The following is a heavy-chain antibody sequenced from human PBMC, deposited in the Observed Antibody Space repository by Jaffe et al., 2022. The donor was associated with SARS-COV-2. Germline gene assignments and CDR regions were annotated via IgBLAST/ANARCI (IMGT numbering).Heavy chain of an antibody. D-gene: IGHD3-22*01. V-gene: IGHV5-51*01. CDR1: GYSFTSYW. Sequence: EVQLVQSGAEVKKPGESLKISCKGSGYSFTSYWIGWVRQMPGKGLEWMGIIYPGDSDTRYSPPFQGQVTISADKSISTAYLQWSSLRASDTAMYYCARSRDRGSGGYYAPFDYWGQGTLVTVSS. J-gene: IGHJ4*02. CDR3: ARSRDRGSGGYYAPFDY. CDR2: IYPGDSDT.